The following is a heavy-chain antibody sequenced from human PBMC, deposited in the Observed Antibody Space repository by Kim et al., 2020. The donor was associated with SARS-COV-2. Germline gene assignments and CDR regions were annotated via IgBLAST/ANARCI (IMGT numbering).Heavy chain of an antibody. V-gene: IGHV3-66*01. CDR3: ARDGDEGYDILTGYYPD. CDR2: IYSGGST. Sequence: GGSLRLSCAASGFTVSSNYMSWVRQAPGKGLEWVSVIYSGGSTYYADSVKGRFTISRDNSKNTLYLQMNSLRAEDTAVYYCARDGDEGYDILTGYYPDWGQGTLVTVSS. D-gene: IGHD3-9*01. J-gene: IGHJ4*02. CDR1: GFTVSSNY.